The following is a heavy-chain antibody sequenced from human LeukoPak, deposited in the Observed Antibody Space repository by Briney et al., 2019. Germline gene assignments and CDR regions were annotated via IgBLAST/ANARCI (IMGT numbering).Heavy chain of an antibody. CDR2: IIPILGIA. CDR3: ARDERYFDWLSTLFDY. CDR1: GGTFSSYA. J-gene: IGHJ4*02. Sequence: SVKVSCKASGGTFSSYAISWVRQAPGQGLEWMGRIIPILGIANYAQKFQGRVTITADKSTSTAYMELSSLRSEDTAVYYCARDERYFDWLSTLFDYWGQGTLVTVSS. V-gene: IGHV1-69*04. D-gene: IGHD3-9*01.